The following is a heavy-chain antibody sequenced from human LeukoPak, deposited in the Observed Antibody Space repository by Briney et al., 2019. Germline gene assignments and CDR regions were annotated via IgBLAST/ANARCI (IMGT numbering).Heavy chain of an antibody. CDR2: IKEDGSEI. J-gene: IGHJ5*02. CDR1: GFNFSTYW. Sequence: GGSLRLSCAASGFNFSTYWMTWVRQVPGKGLEWVANIKEDGSEIYYVDAVKGRFSISRDNAKNSLYLQMNGLRAEDTAVYYCARGATDVTRWFDPWGQGTRVTVSS. CDR3: ARGATDVTRWFDP. D-gene: IGHD1-1*01. V-gene: IGHV3-7*01.